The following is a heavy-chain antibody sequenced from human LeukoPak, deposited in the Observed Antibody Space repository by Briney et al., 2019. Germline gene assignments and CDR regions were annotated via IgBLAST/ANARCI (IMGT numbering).Heavy chain of an antibody. CDR2: ISGSGGST. V-gene: IGHV3-23*01. CDR1: GFTFSSYA. CDR3: AKGHPGGYYYYYYGMDV. D-gene: IGHD3-10*01. Sequence: GGSLRLSCAASGFTFSSYAMSWARQAPGKGLEWVSAISGSGGSTYYADSVKGRFTISRDNSKNTLYLQMNSLRAEDTAVYYCAKGHPGGYYYYYYGMDVWGQGTTVTVSS. J-gene: IGHJ6*02.